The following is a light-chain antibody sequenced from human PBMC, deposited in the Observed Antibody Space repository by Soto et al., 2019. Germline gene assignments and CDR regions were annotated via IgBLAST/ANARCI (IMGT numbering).Light chain of an antibody. CDR1: TGAVTSNHH. CDR3: LLSYNAARV. Sequence: QAVVTQEASLTVSPGGTVTLTCGSSTGAVTSNHHPYWLQQKAGQAPRTLIYDTSNKHSWTPARFSGSLLGDKAALTLSGAQPEDEAQYYCLLSYNAARVFGGGTKLTVL. J-gene: IGLJ2*01. V-gene: IGLV7-46*01. CDR2: DTS.